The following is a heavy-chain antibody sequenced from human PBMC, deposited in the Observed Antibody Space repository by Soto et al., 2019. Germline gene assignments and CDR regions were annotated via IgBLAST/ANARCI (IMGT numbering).Heavy chain of an antibody. Sequence: GGSLRLSCAASGFTFSSYSMNWVRQAPGKGLEWVSSISSSGSSIYYADSVKGRFTISRDNSKNTLYLQMNSLRAEDTAVYYCAKVRSHDNCSGGSCYNWFDPRGQGTLVTVSS. CDR2: ISSSGSSI. CDR1: GFTFSSYS. D-gene: IGHD2-15*01. V-gene: IGHV3-21*04. J-gene: IGHJ5*02. CDR3: AKVRSHDNCSGGSCYNWFDP.